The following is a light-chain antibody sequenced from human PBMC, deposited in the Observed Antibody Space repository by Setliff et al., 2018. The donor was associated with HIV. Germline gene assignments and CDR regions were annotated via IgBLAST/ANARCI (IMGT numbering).Light chain of an antibody. Sequence: LTQPASVSGSPGQSITISCTGTNSDIGAYNYVSWYQQYPGKAPKLMIYDVSNRPSGVSNRFSGSKSGNTASLTISGLQAEDEADYYCCSYSSSSTLYVFGTGTKVTVL. CDR3: CSYSSSSTLYV. CDR1: NSDIGAYNY. V-gene: IGLV2-14*03. CDR2: DVS. J-gene: IGLJ1*01.